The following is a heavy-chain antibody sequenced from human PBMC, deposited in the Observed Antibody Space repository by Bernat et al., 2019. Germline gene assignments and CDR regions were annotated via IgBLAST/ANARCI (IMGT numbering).Heavy chain of an antibody. D-gene: IGHD3-22*01. CDR2: INPNSGGT. V-gene: IGHV1-2*04. Sequence: QVQLVQSGAEAKKPGASVKVSCKASGYTFTGYYMHWVRQAPGQGLEWMGWINPNSGGTNYAQKFQGWVTMTRDTSISTAYMELSRLRSDDTAVYYCARGISNYYDSSGYYYYFDYWGQGTLVTVSS. CDR1: GYTFTGYY. J-gene: IGHJ4*02. CDR3: ARGISNYYDSSGYYYYFDY.